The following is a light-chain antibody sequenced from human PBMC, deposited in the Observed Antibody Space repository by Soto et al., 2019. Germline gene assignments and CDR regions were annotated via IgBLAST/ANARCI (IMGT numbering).Light chain of an antibody. J-gene: IGKJ4*01. V-gene: IGKV3-15*01. CDR2: GAS. CDR1: QSVNNN. CDR3: HQYNDRPLS. Sequence: EIVMTQSPATLSVSPGERATLSCRASQSVNNNLAWYQQTPGQAPRLLIYGASAMATGIPARFSGSGPGTDFTLTVGSLESEYLSVYYCHQYNDRPLSFGGGTKVEFK.